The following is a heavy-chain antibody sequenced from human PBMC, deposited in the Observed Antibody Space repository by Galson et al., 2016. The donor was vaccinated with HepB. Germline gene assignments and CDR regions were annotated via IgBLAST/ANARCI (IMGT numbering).Heavy chain of an antibody. CDR2: ISGSGAST. Sequence: SLRLSCAASGFTFSSYAMSWVRQAPGKGLEWVSAISGSGASTYYADAVKGRFTITRDNSKNTLYLQMNTLRAEDTAVYYCAKDPRLYVSPSPYFDFWGQGTLVTVSS. D-gene: IGHD6-6*01. V-gene: IGHV3-23*01. J-gene: IGHJ4*02. CDR1: GFTFSSYA. CDR3: AKDPRLYVSPSPYFDF.